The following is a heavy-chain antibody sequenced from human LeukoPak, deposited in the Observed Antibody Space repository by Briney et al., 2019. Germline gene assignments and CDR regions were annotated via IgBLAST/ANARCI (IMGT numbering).Heavy chain of an antibody. CDR2: IKQDGSEK. D-gene: IGHD4-11*01. V-gene: IGHV3-7*01. J-gene: IGHJ4*02. CDR3: ARPSRIGYSNGLVLDY. Sequence: GGSLRLSCAASGFTFSSYAMSWVRQAPGKGLEWVANIKQDGSEKYYVDSVKGRFTMSRDNAKNSLHLQMNSLRVEDTAVYYCARPSRIGYSNGLVLDYWGQGTLVTVSS. CDR1: GFTFSSYA.